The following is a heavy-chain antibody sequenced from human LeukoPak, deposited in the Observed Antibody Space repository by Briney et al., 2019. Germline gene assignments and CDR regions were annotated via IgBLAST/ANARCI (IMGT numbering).Heavy chain of an antibody. CDR2: ISGSGGST. Sequence: GGSLRLSCAASGFTFSSYAMSWVRQAPGKGLEWVSAISGSGGSTYYADSVKGRFTISRDNSKNTLYLQMNSLRAEDTAVYYCAKGDSYCGGDCYPFDAFDIWDQGTMVTVSS. CDR1: GFTFSSYA. CDR3: AKGDSYCGGDCYPFDAFDI. V-gene: IGHV3-23*01. J-gene: IGHJ3*02. D-gene: IGHD2-21*01.